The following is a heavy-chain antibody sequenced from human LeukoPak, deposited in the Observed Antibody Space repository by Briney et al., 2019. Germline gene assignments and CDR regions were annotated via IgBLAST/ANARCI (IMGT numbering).Heavy chain of an antibody. Sequence: SETLSLTCAVYGGSFSGYYWSWIRQPPGKGLEWIGEINHSGSTNYNPSLKSRVTISVDTSKNQFSLKLSSVTAADTAVYYCARDRYYYDSSGYYCFDYWGQGTLVTVSS. D-gene: IGHD3-22*01. CDR2: INHSGST. CDR3: ARDRYYYDSSGYYCFDY. J-gene: IGHJ4*02. CDR1: GGSFSGYY. V-gene: IGHV4-34*01.